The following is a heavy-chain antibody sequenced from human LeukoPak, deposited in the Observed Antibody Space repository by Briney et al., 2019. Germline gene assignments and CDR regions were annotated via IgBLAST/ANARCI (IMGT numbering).Heavy chain of an antibody. Sequence: SETLSLTCTVSGGSISSYYWSWIRQPPGKGLEWIGYIYYSGSTNYNPSLKSRVTISVDTSKNQFSLKLSSVTAADTAVYYCARDYGRGQIVFDIGGQGTMVTVSS. CDR3: ARDYGRGQIVFDI. V-gene: IGHV4-59*01. CDR1: GGSISSYY. CDR2: IYYSGST. D-gene: IGHD2-21*01. J-gene: IGHJ3*02.